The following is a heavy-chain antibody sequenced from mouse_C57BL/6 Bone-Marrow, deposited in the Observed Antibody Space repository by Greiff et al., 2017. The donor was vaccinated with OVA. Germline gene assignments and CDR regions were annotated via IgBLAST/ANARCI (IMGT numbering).Heavy chain of an antibody. J-gene: IGHJ3*01. CDR3: ARPAQAKAWFAY. D-gene: IGHD3-2*02. Sequence: QVQLQQPGAELVMPGASVKLSCKASGYTFTSYWMHWVKQRPGQGLEWIGEIDPSDSYTNYNQKFKGKSTLTVDKSSSTAYMQLSSLTSEDSAVYYCARPAQAKAWFAYWGKGTLVTVSA. CDR1: GYTFTSYW. V-gene: IGHV1-69*01. CDR2: IDPSDSYT.